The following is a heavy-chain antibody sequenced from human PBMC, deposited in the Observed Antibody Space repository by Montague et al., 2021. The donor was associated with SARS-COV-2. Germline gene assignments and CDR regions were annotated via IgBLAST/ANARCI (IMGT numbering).Heavy chain of an antibody. D-gene: IGHD4-17*01. Sequence: SETLSLTCTVSGDSTSCPNCYWGWIRQAPGKGLDWIGTTYNSGTTYYNPSLKSRLTISIDTSKNQFSLELTSVTAADTAVYYCARHRNYGDHSLDNWFHPWGQGTLVTVSS. V-gene: IGHV4-39*01. CDR2: TYNSGTT. CDR1: GDSTSCPNCY. J-gene: IGHJ5*02. CDR3: ARHRNYGDHSLDNWFHP.